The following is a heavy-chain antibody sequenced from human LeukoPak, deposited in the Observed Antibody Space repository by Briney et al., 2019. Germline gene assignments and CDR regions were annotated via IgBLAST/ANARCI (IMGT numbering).Heavy chain of an antibody. CDR2: ISYDGSNK. D-gene: IGHD3-9*01. CDR3: AKDPGLRYFDWLLLGPVDY. J-gene: IGHJ4*02. V-gene: IGHV3-30*18. CDR1: GFTFSSYG. Sequence: PGGSLRLSCAASGFTFSSYGMHWVRQAPGKGLEWVAVISYDGSNKYYADSVKGRFTISRDNSKNTLYLQMNSLRAEDTAVYYCAKDPGLRYFDWLLLGPVDYWGQGTLVTVSS.